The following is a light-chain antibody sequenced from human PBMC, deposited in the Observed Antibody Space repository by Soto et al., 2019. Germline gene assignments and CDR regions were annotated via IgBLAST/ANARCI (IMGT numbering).Light chain of an antibody. CDR3: QHYNSYSEA. CDR2: TAS. CDR1: HNISLW. V-gene: IGKV1-5*03. J-gene: IGKJ1*01. Sequence: DIQMTQSPSTLSASVGDRVTITCRASHNISLWLAWYQQKSGKAPKVLIYTASTLKSGVPSSFSGSVSVTEFTLTISSLQADDVATYYCQHYNSYSEAFGQGTKVDIK.